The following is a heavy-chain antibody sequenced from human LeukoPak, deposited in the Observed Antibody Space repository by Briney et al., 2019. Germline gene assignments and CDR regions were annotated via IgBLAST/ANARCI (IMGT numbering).Heavy chain of an antibody. V-gene: IGHV1-18*01. D-gene: IGHD3-22*01. J-gene: IGHJ4*02. CDR2: ISAYNGNT. CDR3: AREYYYDSSGYYPFDY. CDR1: GYTFTSYG. Sequence: ASVKVSCKASGYTFTSYGINWVRQAPGQGHEWMGWISAYNGNTNYAQRLQGRVTMTTDTSTSTAYMELRSLRSDDTAVYYCAREYYYDSSGYYPFDYWGQGTLVTVSS.